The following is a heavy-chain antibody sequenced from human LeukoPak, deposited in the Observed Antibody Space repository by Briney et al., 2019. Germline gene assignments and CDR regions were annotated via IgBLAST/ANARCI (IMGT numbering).Heavy chain of an antibody. V-gene: IGHV3-23*01. CDR2: ISGSDDNT. CDR3: TRDATYYLRYGYFDY. CDR1: GFTFSSYV. D-gene: IGHD2/OR15-2a*01. J-gene: IGHJ4*02. Sequence: GSLRLSCAASGFTFSSYVMSWVRQAPGKGLEWVSAISGSDDNTYYADSVKGRFTISRDNSKNTLYLQMNSLRAEDTAVYYCTRDATYYLRYGYFDYWGQGTLVTVSS.